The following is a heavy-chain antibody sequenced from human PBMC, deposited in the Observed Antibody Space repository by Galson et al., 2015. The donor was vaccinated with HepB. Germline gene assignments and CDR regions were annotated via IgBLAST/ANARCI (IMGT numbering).Heavy chain of an antibody. D-gene: IGHD6-6*01. Sequence: SLRLSCAASGFPFSTYTMSWVRQAPGKGLERVSAISGSGGTTYYADSVRGRFTISRDNTKRTLYLQMNRLRGEDTALYYCAKDRNSTSPGTYGMDVWGQGTTVTVFS. CDR3: AKDRNSTSPGTYGMDV. CDR2: ISGSGGTT. CDR1: GFPFSTYT. V-gene: IGHV3-23*01. J-gene: IGHJ6*02.